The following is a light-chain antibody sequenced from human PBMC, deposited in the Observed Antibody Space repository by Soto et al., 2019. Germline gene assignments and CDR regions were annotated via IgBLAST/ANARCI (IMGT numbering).Light chain of an antibody. Sequence: EKVMTQSPATVSVSPGERATLSCRASESVNTRVAWSQKKPGQAPRLRIYDAFNRVIGIPARFSGSASGTDFTLTISTRQSQDSAIYYCHQDDDWPLTLGGGTKVEIK. V-gene: IGKV3-15*01. CDR3: HQDDDWPLT. J-gene: IGKJ4*01. CDR1: ESVNTR. CDR2: DAF.